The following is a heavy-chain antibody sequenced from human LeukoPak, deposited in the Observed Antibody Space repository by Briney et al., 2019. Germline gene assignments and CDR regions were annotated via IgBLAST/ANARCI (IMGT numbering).Heavy chain of an antibody. V-gene: IGHV1-2*02. Sequence: ASVKVSCKASGYTFTSYGISWVRQAPGQGLEWMGWINPDGGDSNFEQKFQGRISMTRDTPISTAYLELSSLTSDDTALYYCARPYSRSSIDGFDIWGQGTMVTVSS. J-gene: IGHJ3*02. CDR3: ARPYSRSSIDGFDI. D-gene: IGHD6-6*01. CDR1: GYTFTSYG. CDR2: INPDGGDS.